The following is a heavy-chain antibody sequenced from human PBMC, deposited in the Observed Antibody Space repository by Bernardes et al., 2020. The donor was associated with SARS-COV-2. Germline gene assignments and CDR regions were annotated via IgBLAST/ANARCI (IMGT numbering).Heavy chain of an antibody. Sequence: GEYLSLASACSRFTFRSYAMSWFRQAPGKGLEWVSSISRSGASTYYADSVKGRFTISRDNAKKSLYLQMDSLRSDDTALYYCANLPELATFDGFDLWGQGTMVTVTS. J-gene: IGHJ3*01. CDR3: ANLPELATFDGFDL. CDR2: ISRSGAST. D-gene: IGHD5-12*01. V-gene: IGHV3-23*01. CDR1: RFTFRSYA.